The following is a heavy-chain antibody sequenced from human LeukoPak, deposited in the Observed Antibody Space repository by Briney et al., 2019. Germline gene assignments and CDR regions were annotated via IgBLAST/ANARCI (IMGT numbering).Heavy chain of an antibody. J-gene: IGHJ4*02. D-gene: IGHD1-1*01. V-gene: IGHV3-23*01. CDR3: ARGWTTFHH. Sequence: GGSLRLSCVASGFTFNHYAMSWVRQAPGKGLEWVASVSENGDGTMYPDSVKGRFTISRDNSRKTVLLQVNSLRVEDAATYYCARGWTTFHHWGPGALVTVSS. CDR2: VSENGDGT. CDR1: GFTFNHYA.